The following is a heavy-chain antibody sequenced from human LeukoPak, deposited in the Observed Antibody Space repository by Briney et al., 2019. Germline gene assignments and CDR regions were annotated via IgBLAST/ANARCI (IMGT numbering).Heavy chain of an antibody. CDR3: ARSHSSTLTWFDP. CDR2: IYPRDSDT. Sequence: GESLKFSCKGSGYSFASYWIAWVRQMPGKGLEWMGIIYPRDSDTKYNPSFQGQVSISADKSTSTAYLQWSSLQASDTAIYFCARSHSSTLTWFDPWGQGTLVTVSS. J-gene: IGHJ5*02. CDR1: GYSFASYW. V-gene: IGHV5-51*01.